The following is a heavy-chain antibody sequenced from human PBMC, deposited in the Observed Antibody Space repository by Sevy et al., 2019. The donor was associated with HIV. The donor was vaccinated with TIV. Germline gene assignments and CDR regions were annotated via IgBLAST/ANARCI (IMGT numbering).Heavy chain of an antibody. CDR1: GFTFSTYT. CDR3: AKGDSTFYGMDV. D-gene: IGHD6-13*01. J-gene: IGHJ6*02. Sequence: GGSLRLSCAASGFTFSTYTMTWVRQAPGKGLEWVSAISGSAGSTYYADSVKGRFTISRDNSKNTLYLQMNSLRVEDMAVYYCAKGDSTFYGMDVWGQGTTVTVSS. CDR2: ISGSAGST. V-gene: IGHV3-23*01.